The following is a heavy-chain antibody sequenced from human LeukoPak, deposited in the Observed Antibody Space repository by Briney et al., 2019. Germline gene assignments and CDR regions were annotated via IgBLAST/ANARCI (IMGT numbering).Heavy chain of an antibody. V-gene: IGHV1-18*04. J-gene: IGHJ3*02. CDR2: ISAYNGNT. Sequence: ASVKVSCTASGYAFTSYGISWVRQAPGQGLVWMGWISAYNGNTNYAQKLPSRVTMTTDTSTSTAYMELRSLRSDDTAVFYCARGGAYDIWGQGTMVTVSS. CDR1: GYAFTSYG. CDR3: ARGGAYDI.